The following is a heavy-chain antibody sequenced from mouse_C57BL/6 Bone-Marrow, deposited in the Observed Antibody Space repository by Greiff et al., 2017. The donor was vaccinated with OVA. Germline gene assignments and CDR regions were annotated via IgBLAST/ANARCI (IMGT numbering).Heavy chain of an antibody. CDR3: ARCGNYWYFDV. V-gene: IGHV1-69*01. D-gene: IGHD1-1*02. CDR1: GYTFTSYW. CDR2: IDPSDSYT. Sequence: QVQLQQPGAELVMPGASVKLSCKASGYTFTSYWMHWVKQRPGQGLEWIGEIDPSDSYTNYNQKFKGKSTLTVDKSSSTAYMQLSSLTSEDSAVYYCARCGNYWYFDVWGTGTTVTVSS. J-gene: IGHJ1*03.